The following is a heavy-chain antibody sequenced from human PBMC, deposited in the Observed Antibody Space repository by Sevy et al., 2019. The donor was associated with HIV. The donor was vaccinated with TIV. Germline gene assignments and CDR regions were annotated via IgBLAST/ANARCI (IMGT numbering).Heavy chain of an antibody. V-gene: IGHV3-11*04. D-gene: IGHD3-22*01. CDR3: ARDSRPTYYYDSSGYLYYFDH. J-gene: IGHJ4*02. CDR2: ISSSGSSI. CDR1: GFTFSDYY. Sequence: AGGSLRLSCAASGFTFSDYYMSWLRQAPGKGLEWVSYISSSGSSIYYADSVKGRFTISRDNAKNSLSLQMNSLRAEDTAVYYCARDSRPTYYYDSSGYLYYFDHWGQGTLVTVSS.